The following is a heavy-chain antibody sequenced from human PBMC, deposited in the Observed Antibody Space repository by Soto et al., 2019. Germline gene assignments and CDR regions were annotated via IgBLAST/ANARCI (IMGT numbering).Heavy chain of an antibody. CDR3: ARKILGSTTRPNYWYFDL. CDR1: GFTFINYA. CDR2: ISGGGDAA. D-gene: IGHD7-27*01. V-gene: IGHV3-23*01. J-gene: IGHJ2*01. Sequence: EVQVLESGGGLVQPGGSLRLSCAGSGFTFINYAMNWVRQAPGKGLEWVSSISGGGDAAFFPDSVRGRFTISRDNSKKTVPLQMNSLGVDDTAVYYCARKILGSTTRPNYWYFDLWGRGTLVTVSS.